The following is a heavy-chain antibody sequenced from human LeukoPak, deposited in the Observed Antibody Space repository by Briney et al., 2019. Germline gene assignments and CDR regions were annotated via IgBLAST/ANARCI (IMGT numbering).Heavy chain of an antibody. J-gene: IGHJ4*02. Sequence: GGSLRLSCAVSGFSFDDYAMHWVRQVPGKGLEWVSGISWNSDNIGYADAVKGRFTTSRDNAKNSLYLQMNSLRAEDTALYYCAINGGGDSGYGNFDYWGQGTLVTVSS. CDR3: AINGGGDSGYGNFDY. D-gene: IGHD5-12*01. CDR1: GFSFDDYA. V-gene: IGHV3-9*01. CDR2: ISWNSDNI.